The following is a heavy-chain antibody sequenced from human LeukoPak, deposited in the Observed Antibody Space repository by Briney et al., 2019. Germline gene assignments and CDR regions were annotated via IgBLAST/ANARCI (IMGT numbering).Heavy chain of an antibody. V-gene: IGHV3-23*01. CDR3: AKGDGINHYHWFDP. CDR2: ISGGGDRT. CDR1: EFTFSSYA. Sequence: WGSLRLSCAASEFTFSSYAMNWVPQAPGQGLKWRSGISGGGDRTYYADSVKRRFTISRDNSRSTLYLQMNSLRVEDTALYYCAKGDGINHYHWFDPWGQGTQVTVSS. D-gene: IGHD2-21*02. J-gene: IGHJ5*02.